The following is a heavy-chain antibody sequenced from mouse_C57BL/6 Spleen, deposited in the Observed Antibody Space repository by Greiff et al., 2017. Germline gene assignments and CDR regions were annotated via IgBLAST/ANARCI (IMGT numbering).Heavy chain of an antibody. V-gene: IGHV1-62-2*01. J-gene: IGHJ4*01. CDR1: GYTFTEYT. CDR3: ARHEEGYYGSSPHAMDY. Sequence: VQLQQSGAELVKPGASVKLSCKASGYTFTEYTIHWVKQRSGQGLEWIGWFYPGSGSIKYNEKFKDKATLTADKSSSTVYMEISRLTSEDSAVYFCARHEEGYYGSSPHAMDYWGQGTSVTVSS. CDR2: FYPGSGSI. D-gene: IGHD1-1*01.